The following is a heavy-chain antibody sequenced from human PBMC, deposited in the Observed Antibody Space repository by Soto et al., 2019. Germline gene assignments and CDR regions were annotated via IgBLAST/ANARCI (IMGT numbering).Heavy chain of an antibody. J-gene: IGHJ4*02. CDR2: IGSSDNII. Sequence: GGSLRLSCAASGFTFTDYYMSWIRQAPGKGLEWVSYIGSSDNIIYYADSVKGRFTISRDNAKNSLYLQMNSLRAEDTAVYYCARDLGYYESSGYFDYWGQGTLVTVSS. V-gene: IGHV3-11*01. CDR3: ARDLGYYESSGYFDY. CDR1: GFTFTDYY. D-gene: IGHD3-22*01.